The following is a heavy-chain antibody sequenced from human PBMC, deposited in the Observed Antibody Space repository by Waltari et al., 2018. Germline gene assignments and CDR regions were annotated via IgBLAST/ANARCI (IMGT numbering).Heavy chain of an antibody. CDR1: RDSMSGTNC. CDR2: VHHSGKI. Sequence: QLQLQESGPGLVEPSGTLSLTCAVSRDSMSGTNCWSWVRQSPQKGLEWIGQVHHSGKINYNPSFASRVTISGDTSNNQFSLMVTSATAADTAVYYCARDRGRGLYLDTWGPGILVTVSP. V-gene: IGHV4-4*02. CDR3: ARDRGRGLYLDT. J-gene: IGHJ5*02. D-gene: IGHD2-15*01.